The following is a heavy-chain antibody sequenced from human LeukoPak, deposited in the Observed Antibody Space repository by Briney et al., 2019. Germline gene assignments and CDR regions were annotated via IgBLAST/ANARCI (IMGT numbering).Heavy chain of an antibody. CDR1: GFTFSDYY. CDR3: ASNLSPYYDILTGTDAFDI. D-gene: IGHD3-9*01. J-gene: IGHJ3*02. Sequence: GGSLRLSCAASGFTFSDYYMSWIRQAPGKGLEWVSYISSSGSTIYYADSVKGRFTISRDNAKNSLYLQMNSLRAEDTAVYYCASNLSPYYDILTGTDAFDIWGQGTMVTVSS. CDR2: ISSSGSTI. V-gene: IGHV3-11*01.